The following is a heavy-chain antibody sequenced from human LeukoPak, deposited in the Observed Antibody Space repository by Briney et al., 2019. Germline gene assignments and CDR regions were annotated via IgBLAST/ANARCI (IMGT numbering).Heavy chain of an antibody. D-gene: IGHD3-16*01. Sequence: GGSLRLSCAASGFTFSNAWMSWVRQAPGKGLEWVGRIKINIDGWTTDYAAPVKGRFTISRDDSRNTLYLQMNSLKAEDTAVYYCTFGAIDYWGQGTLVTVSS. CDR1: GFTFSNAW. J-gene: IGHJ4*02. V-gene: IGHV3-15*01. CDR2: IKINIDGWTT. CDR3: TFGAIDY.